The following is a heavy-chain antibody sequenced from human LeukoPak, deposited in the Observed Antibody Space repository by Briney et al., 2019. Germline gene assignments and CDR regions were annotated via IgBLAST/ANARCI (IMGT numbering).Heavy chain of an antibody. CDR2: IIPIFGTA. CDR1: GGTFSSYA. CDR3: ARDRLAAAGTGAFDI. V-gene: IGHV1-69*06. J-gene: IGHJ3*02. D-gene: IGHD6-13*01. Sequence: SVKVSCKASGGTFSSYAISWVRQAPGQGLEWMGGIIPIFGTANYAQKFQGRVTITADKSTSTAYMELSSLRSEDKAVYYCARDRLAAAGTGAFDIWGQGTMVTVSS.